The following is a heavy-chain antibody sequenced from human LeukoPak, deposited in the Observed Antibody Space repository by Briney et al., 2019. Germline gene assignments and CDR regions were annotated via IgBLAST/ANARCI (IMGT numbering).Heavy chain of an antibody. CDR1: GYTFTGYY. CDR3: ARARRITMIVVANNWFDP. J-gene: IGHJ5*02. D-gene: IGHD3-22*01. CDR2: INPNSGGT. V-gene: IGHV1-2*02. Sequence: GASVKVSCKASGYTFTGYYMHWVRQAPGQGLEWMGWINPNSGGTNYAQKFQGRVTMTRDTSISTAYMELSRLRSDATAVYYCARARRITMIVVANNWFDPWGQGTLVTVSS.